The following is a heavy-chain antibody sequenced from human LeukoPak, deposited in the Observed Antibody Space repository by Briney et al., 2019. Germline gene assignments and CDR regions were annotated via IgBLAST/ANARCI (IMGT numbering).Heavy chain of an antibody. J-gene: IGHJ5*02. CDR2: IYSGGST. CDR3: AGQSEIEGWFDP. Sequence: GGSLRLSCAASGFTVSSNYMSWVRQAPGKGLEWVSVIYSGGSTYYADSVKGRFIISRDNSKNTLYLQMNSLRAEDTAVYYCAGQSEIEGWFDPWGQGTLVTVSS. V-gene: IGHV3-66*02. CDR1: GFTVSSNY. D-gene: IGHD2-21*01.